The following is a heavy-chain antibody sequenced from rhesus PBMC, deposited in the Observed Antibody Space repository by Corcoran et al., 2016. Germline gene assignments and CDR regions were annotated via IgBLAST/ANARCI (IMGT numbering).Heavy chain of an antibody. CDR3: ARTSSY. J-gene: IGHJ4*01. Sequence: EVQLVESGGGLAKRGGARRLSCAASGVTFSDYYRGWVRPAPGNGLECVSRISNGGGSTWYAASVKDRFTISRENAKNTLYLQINRLRVEDTAVYYCARTSSYWGQGVLVTVSS. V-gene: IGHV3-178*01. CDR2: ISNGGGST. CDR1: GVTFSDYY.